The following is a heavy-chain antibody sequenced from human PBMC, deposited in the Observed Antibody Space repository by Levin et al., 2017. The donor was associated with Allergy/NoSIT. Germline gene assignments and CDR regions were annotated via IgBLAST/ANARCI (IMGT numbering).Heavy chain of an antibody. CDR3: ATIQTSPTRFDF. Sequence: PGGSLRLSCAASGFTFSAYWMGWVRQAPGRGLEWVANIKPDGSEKYLVDSVKGRITISRDNAKNSLFLQMNSLRAEDTAVYYCATIQTSPTRFDFWGQGTLVTVSS. D-gene: IGHD2-2*02. CDR1: GFTFSAYW. CDR2: IKPDGSEK. V-gene: IGHV3-7*02. J-gene: IGHJ4*02.